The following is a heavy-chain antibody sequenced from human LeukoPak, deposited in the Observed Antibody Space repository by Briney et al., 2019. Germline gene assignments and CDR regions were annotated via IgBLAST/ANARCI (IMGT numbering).Heavy chain of an antibody. Sequence: SETLSLTCTVSGRSISSFYWSWIRQPPGQGLEWLGYIYYTGSTNYNPSLKSRVAISVDTSKNQFSLKLSSVTAADTAVYYCARAQFGDSDYWGQGTLVTVSS. CDR1: GRSISSFY. V-gene: IGHV4-59*01. CDR2: IYYTGST. J-gene: IGHJ4*02. D-gene: IGHD3-10*01. CDR3: ARAQFGDSDY.